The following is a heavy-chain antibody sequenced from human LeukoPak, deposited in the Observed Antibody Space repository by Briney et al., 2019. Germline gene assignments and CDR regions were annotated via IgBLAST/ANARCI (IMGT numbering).Heavy chain of an antibody. Sequence: SGPTLVKPAQTLTLTCTLSGYSLPTGGEGVGWIRQSPGKALEWLKLIYWDDNKYYSPSLKSTLTITKDTSKNQVLLSMTNMDPVDTATYYCAHRGSGSFGLFDLWGQGTLVTVSS. CDR3: AHRGSGSFGLFDL. CDR2: IYWDDNK. V-gene: IGHV2-5*02. D-gene: IGHD1-26*01. J-gene: IGHJ5*02. CDR1: GYSLPTGGEG.